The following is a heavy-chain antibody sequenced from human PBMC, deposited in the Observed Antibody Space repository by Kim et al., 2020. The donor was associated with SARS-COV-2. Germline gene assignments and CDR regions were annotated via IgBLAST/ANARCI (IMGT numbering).Heavy chain of an antibody. D-gene: IGHD3-10*01. J-gene: IGHJ3*02. Sequence: SETLSLTCAVYGGSFSGYYWSWIRQPPGKGLEWIGEINHSGSTNYNPSLKSRVTISVDTSKNQFSLKLSSVTAADTAVYYCARVAGYYYGSGSYYKRRDAFDIWGQGKMVTVSS. CDR3: ARVAGYYYGSGSYYKRRDAFDI. V-gene: IGHV4-34*01. CDR2: INHSGST. CDR1: GGSFSGYY.